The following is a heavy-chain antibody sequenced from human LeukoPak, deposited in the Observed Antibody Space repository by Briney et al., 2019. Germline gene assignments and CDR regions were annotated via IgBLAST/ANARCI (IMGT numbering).Heavy chain of an antibody. V-gene: IGHV4-39*01. D-gene: IGHD5-12*01. CDR1: AGPITSSSYY. J-gene: IGHJ4*02. CDR2: IYYSGST. Sequence: SETLSLTCTVSAGPITSSSYYWGWIRQPPGKGLEWIGSIYYSGSTYYNPSLKSRLTISVDTSKNQFSLRLSSVTAADTAVYYCAGNSGYDFYRFDYWGQGTLVTVSS. CDR3: AGNSGYDFYRFDY.